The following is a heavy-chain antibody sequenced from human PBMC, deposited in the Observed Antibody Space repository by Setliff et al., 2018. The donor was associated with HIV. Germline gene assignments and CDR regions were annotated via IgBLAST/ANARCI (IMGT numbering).Heavy chain of an antibody. CDR1: GFSFEKFW. CDR2: IKNDGSEK. Sequence: GGSLRLSCVVSGFSFEKFWMNWVRQAPGKGLEWVANIKNDGSEKFYVDSVKGRFTVSRDNSKNTLYLQMESLRTDDTAVYFCARGRVSKQVPPLDYWGQGTLVTVSS. V-gene: IGHV3-7*04. D-gene: IGHD4-4*01. J-gene: IGHJ4*02. CDR3: ARGRVSKQVPPLDY.